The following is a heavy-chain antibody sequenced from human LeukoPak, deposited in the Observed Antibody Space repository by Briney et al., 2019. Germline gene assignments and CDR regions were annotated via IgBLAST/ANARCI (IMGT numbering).Heavy chain of an antibody. Sequence: ASVKVSCKASGYTFTVYYVYWVRQAPGQGLEWMGRINPNSGDTDYAQNSQGRVTMTRDTSISTAYMELTNLRSDDTAVYYCARGYCSGGTCYLVENWFDPWGQGTLVTVSS. V-gene: IGHV1-2*06. J-gene: IGHJ5*02. CDR2: INPNSGDT. CDR1: GYTFTVYY. D-gene: IGHD2-15*01. CDR3: ARGYCSGGTCYLVENWFDP.